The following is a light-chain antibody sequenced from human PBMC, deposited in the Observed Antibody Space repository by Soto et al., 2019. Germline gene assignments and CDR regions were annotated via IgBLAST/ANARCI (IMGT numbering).Light chain of an antibody. Sequence: QSALTQPASVSGSPGQSNTIACTGINTDVENYNFVSWYQQRPGKAPKLMIYEDYKRPSGVSNRFSGSKSGNTASLTISGLQTEDEADYYCCSHAGFNTPYVFATGTKVTVL. CDR2: EDY. V-gene: IGLV2-23*01. CDR1: NTDVENYNF. J-gene: IGLJ1*01. CDR3: CSHAGFNTPYV.